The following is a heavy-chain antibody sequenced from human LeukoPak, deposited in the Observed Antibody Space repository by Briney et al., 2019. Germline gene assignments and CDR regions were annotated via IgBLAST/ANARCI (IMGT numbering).Heavy chain of an antibody. V-gene: IGHV5-51*01. J-gene: IGHJ4*02. Sequence: GESLKISCKGSENSFTNYWIGWVRQMPGKGLEWMGIIYPDDSDTRYSPSFQGQVTISVDKSISTAYLQWSSLKASDTAMYYCTIRYSGSYNDYWGQGTLVTVSS. CDR3: TIRYSGSYNDY. CDR2: IYPDDSDT. D-gene: IGHD1-26*01. CDR1: ENSFTNYW.